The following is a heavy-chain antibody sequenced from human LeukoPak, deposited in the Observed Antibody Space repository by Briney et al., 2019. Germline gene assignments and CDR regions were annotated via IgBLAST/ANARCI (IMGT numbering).Heavy chain of an antibody. CDR2: IIPIFGTA. D-gene: IGHD3-3*01. CDR1: GGTFSSYA. CDR3: ALDRGVVGCGY. V-gene: IGHV1-69*01. Sequence: SLKVSCKASGGTFSSYAISWVRQAPGQGLEWMGGIIPIFGTANYAQKFQGRVTITADESTSTAYMELSSLRSEDTDVYYCALDRGVVGCGYWGQGTLVTVSS. J-gene: IGHJ4*02.